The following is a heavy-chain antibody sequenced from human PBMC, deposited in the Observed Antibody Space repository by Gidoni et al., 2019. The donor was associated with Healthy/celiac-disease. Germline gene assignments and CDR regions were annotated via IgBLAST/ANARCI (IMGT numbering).Heavy chain of an antibody. V-gene: IGHV1-46*01. CDR1: GYTFTSYY. J-gene: IGHJ3*02. CDR3: ARDGYCSSTSCYTEGNAFDI. D-gene: IGHD2-2*02. CDR2: INTSGGST. Sequence: QVQLVQSGAEVKKPGASVKVSCKASGYTFTSYYMHWVRQAPGQGLEWMGIINTSGGSTSYAQKFQGRVTMTRDTSTSTVYMELSSLRSEDTAVYYCARDGYCSSTSCYTEGNAFDIWGQGTMVTVSS.